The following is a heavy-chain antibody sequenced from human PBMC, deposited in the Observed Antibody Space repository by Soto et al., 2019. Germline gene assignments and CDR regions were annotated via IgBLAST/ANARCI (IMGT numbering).Heavy chain of an antibody. Sequence: ASVKVSCKASGGTFSSYAISWVRQAPGQGLEWMGGIIPIFGTANYAQKFQGRVTITADESTSTAYMELSSLRSEDTAVYYCAGGAGYSGYVRYYYYYYGMDVWGQGTTVTVSS. V-gene: IGHV1-69*13. D-gene: IGHD5-12*01. CDR2: IIPIFGTA. J-gene: IGHJ6*02. CDR1: GGTFSSYA. CDR3: AGGAGYSGYVRYYYYYYGMDV.